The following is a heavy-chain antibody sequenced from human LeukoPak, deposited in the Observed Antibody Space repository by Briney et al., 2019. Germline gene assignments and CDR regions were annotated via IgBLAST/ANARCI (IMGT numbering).Heavy chain of an antibody. Sequence: GGSLRLSCAASGITFSSYGMSWVRQAPGKGLEWVSSISSTGGTTYYADSVKGRFTISRDNAKNSLYLQMNSLRAEDTAVYYCAREWETGVWGQGTMVTVSS. CDR1: GITFSSYG. CDR3: AREWETGV. V-gene: IGHV3-23*01. D-gene: IGHD1-26*01. CDR2: ISSTGGTT. J-gene: IGHJ3*01.